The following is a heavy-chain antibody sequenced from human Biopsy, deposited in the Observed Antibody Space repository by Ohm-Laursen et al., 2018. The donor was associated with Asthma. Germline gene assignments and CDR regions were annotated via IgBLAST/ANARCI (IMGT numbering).Heavy chain of an antibody. J-gene: IGHJ5*02. Sequence: SVKVSCRTSGYTFIGYHIHWVRQAPGQGLEWMGRINPNSGGTNYAQKFQGRVTMTSDTSISTACMELSRLRSDDTALYYCARGQKSPGDRWFDPWGQGTLVTVSS. V-gene: IGHV1-2*06. CDR3: ARGQKSPGDRWFDP. CDR2: INPNSGGT. D-gene: IGHD7-27*01. CDR1: GYTFIGYH.